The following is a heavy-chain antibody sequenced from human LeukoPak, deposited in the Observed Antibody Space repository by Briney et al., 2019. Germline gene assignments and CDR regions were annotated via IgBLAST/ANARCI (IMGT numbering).Heavy chain of an antibody. J-gene: IGHJ5*02. CDR2: MKPNSGNT. D-gene: IGHD6-13*01. V-gene: IGHV1-8*01. Sequence: ASVTVSCMPSRYTFTSYDINWVRQAPRQGLEWMGWMKPNSGNTDYAQKFQGRVTMTRNTSISTAYMELSSLRSEETAVYYCARIGSSWYGVAHNWFDPWGQGTLVTVSS. CDR1: RYTFTSYD. CDR3: ARIGSSWYGVAHNWFDP.